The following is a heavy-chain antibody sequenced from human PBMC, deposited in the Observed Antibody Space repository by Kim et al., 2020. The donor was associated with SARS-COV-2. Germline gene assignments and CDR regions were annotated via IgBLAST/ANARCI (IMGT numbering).Heavy chain of an antibody. D-gene: IGHD4-17*01. V-gene: IGHV3-30*01. CDR3: ARAYGDYADYYFDY. J-gene: IGHJ4*02. Sequence: VDSVKGRITISKDNSKNTLYLQTNSLRAEDTAVYYCARAYGDYADYYFDYWGQGTLVTVSS.